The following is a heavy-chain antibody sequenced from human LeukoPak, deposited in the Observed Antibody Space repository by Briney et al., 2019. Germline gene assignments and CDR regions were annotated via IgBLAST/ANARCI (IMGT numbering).Heavy chain of an antibody. CDR1: TYSISSGYY. Sequence: SETLSLTCTVSTYSISSGYYWGWIRQPPGKGLEWIGTIDYSGSTYYNPSLKSRVIISKDTSKNQFSLRLSSVTAADTAVYYCARVFGGYDYVWGQGTLVTVSS. CDR2: IDYSGST. CDR3: ARVFGGYDYV. V-gene: IGHV4-38-2*02. D-gene: IGHD5-12*01. J-gene: IGHJ4*02.